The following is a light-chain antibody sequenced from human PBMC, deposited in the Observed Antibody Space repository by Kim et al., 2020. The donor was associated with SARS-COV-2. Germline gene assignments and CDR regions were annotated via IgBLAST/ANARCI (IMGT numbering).Light chain of an antibody. CDR2: KDT. CDR3: QSADSSGFYRL. CDR1: ALPNQY. V-gene: IGLV3-25*03. J-gene: IGLJ3*02. Sequence: SYELTQPPSVSVSPGQTARITCSGDALPNQYAYWYQQKPGQAPLLVIYKDTERPSGIPERFSGSSSGTTVTLTISGAQPEDEADYYCQSADSSGFYRLFGGGTQLTVL.